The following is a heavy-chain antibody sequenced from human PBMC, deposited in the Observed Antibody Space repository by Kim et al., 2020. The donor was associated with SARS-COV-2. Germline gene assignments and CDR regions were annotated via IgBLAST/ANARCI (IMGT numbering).Heavy chain of an antibody. CDR3: AKPRPHWYFEL. Sequence: YARSVKGRFTISRDNSNNILYLQMGSLGAEDTAIYYCAKPRPHWYFELWGRGTLVTVSS. J-gene: IGHJ2*01. V-gene: IGHV3-23*01. D-gene: IGHD6-6*01.